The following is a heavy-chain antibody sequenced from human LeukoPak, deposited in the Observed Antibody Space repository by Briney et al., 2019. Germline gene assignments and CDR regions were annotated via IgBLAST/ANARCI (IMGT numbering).Heavy chain of an antibody. CDR1: GGSISSSSYY. CDR2: ISYSGST. Sequence: PSETLSLTCTVSGGSISSSSYYWGWIRQPPGKGLEWIGTISYSGSTYYNVFFESRVTVSVDTSKNQFSLKLTSVTAADTAVYYCARHSGHSSTNDAFDIWGQGTMVIVSS. J-gene: IGHJ3*02. D-gene: IGHD6-13*01. CDR3: ARHSGHSSTNDAFDI. V-gene: IGHV4-39*01.